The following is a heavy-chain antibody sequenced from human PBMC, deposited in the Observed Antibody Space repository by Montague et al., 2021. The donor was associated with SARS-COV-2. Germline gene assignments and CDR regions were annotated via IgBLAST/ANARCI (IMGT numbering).Heavy chain of an antibody. CDR1: GGSINSDSYY. Sequence: SETLSLTCTVSGGSINSDSYYWAWIPQPQGKPLSWFGSSRYGGNFYSTPSLRSRVAISVSPSKIQFSLNVSSVTAADAAVYSRVRHGYGPVFLNDYWGQGTLVTVSS. CDR2: SRYGGNF. D-gene: IGHD5-18*01. J-gene: IGHJ4*02. CDR3: VRHGYGPVFLNDY. V-gene: IGHV4-39*01.